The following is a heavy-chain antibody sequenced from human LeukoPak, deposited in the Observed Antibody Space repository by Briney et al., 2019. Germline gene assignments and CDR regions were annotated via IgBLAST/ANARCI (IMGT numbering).Heavy chain of an antibody. V-gene: IGHV4-59*04. J-gene: IGHJ4*02. Sequence: SETLSLACTVSGGSISNYYWSWIRQPPGKGLEWIGYIYYSGSTYYNPSLKRRVTMSVAPSKHQFSLKLTSVTAADTAVYYCARLVGSSWYREVLRGRDYWGQGTLVTVSS. CDR3: ARLVGSSWYREVLRGRDY. D-gene: IGHD6-13*01. CDR2: IYYSGST. CDR1: GGSISNYY.